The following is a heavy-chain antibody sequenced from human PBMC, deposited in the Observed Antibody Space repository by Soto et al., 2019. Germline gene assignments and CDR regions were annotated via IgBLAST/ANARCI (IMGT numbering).Heavy chain of an antibody. D-gene: IGHD3-10*01. Sequence: GGSLRLSCAASGFTFSSYGMHWVRQAPGKGLEWVAVIWYDGSNKYYADSVKGRFTISRDNSKNTLYLQMNSLRAEDTAVYYCERDIRYFDLWGRGTLVTVSS. CDR1: GFTFSSYG. V-gene: IGHV3-33*01. CDR2: IWYDGSNK. CDR3: ERDIRYFDL. J-gene: IGHJ2*01.